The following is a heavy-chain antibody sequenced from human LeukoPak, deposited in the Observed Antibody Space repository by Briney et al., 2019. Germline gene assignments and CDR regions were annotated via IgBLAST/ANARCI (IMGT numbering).Heavy chain of an antibody. J-gene: IGHJ4*02. V-gene: IGHV3-21*01. CDR3: ARGSYCSSTSCYTRTDY. CDR2: ISSSSSYI. D-gene: IGHD2-2*02. CDR1: GFTFSSYS. Sequence: GGSLRLSCAASGFTFSSYSMNWVRQAPGKGLEWVSSISSSSSYIYYADSVKGRFTISRDDAKNSLYLQMNSLRVEDTAVYYCARGSYCSSTSCYTRTDYWGQGTLVTVSS.